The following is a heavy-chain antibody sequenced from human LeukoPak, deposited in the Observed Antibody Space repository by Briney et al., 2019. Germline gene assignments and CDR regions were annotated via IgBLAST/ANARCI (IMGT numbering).Heavy chain of an antibody. V-gene: IGHV4-34*01. Sequence: SETLSLTCAVYGGSFSGYYWSWIRQPPGKGLEWIGEINHSGSTNFNPSLKSRVTISVDTSKNQFSLKLSSVTAADTAVYYCARVAGRITMVRGVNDWFDPWGQETLVTVSS. CDR1: GGSFSGYY. CDR3: ARVAGRITMVRGVNDWFDP. D-gene: IGHD3-10*01. CDR2: INHSGST. J-gene: IGHJ5*02.